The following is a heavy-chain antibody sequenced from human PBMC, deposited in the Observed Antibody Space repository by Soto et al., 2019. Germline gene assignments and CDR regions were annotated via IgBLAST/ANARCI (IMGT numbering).Heavy chain of an antibody. CDR3: ARGGEGYCSGGSCYLYYYYYMDV. D-gene: IGHD2-15*01. CDR2: ISSSSSYI. V-gene: IGHV3-21*01. J-gene: IGHJ6*03. CDR1: GFTFSSYS. Sequence: GGSLRLSCAASGFTFSSYSMNWVRQAPGKGLEWVSSISSSSSYIYYADSVKGRFTISRDKAKNSLYLQMNGLRAEDTAVYYCARGGEGYCSGGSCYLYYYYYMDVWGKGTTVTVSS.